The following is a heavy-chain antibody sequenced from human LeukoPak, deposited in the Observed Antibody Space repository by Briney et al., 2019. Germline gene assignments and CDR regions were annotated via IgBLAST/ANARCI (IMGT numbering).Heavy chain of an antibody. D-gene: IGHD2-2*01. CDR2: ISSSGSTI. V-gene: IGHV3-48*03. Sequence: PGGSLRLSCPASGFTFSSYEMNWVRQAPGKGLEWVSHISSSGSTIYYADSVKGRFTISRDNAKNSLYLQMNSLRAEDTAVYYCARVARYCSSTSCYSAGDYYYYGMDVWGKGTTVTVSS. CDR1: GFTFSSYE. J-gene: IGHJ6*04. CDR3: ARVARYCSSTSCYSAGDYYYYGMDV.